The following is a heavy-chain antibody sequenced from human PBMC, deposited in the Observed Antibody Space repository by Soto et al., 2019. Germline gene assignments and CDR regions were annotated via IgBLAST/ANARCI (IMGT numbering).Heavy chain of an antibody. Sequence: GGSLRLSCAASGFTFSSYAMHWVRQAPGKGLEWVAVISYDGSNKYYADSVKGRFTISRDNSKNTLYLQMNSLRAEDTAVYYCASPMIAGGDAFDIWGQGTMVTVSS. V-gene: IGHV3-30-3*01. CDR2: ISYDGSNK. CDR3: ASPMIAGGDAFDI. J-gene: IGHJ3*02. CDR1: GFTFSSYA. D-gene: IGHD3-22*01.